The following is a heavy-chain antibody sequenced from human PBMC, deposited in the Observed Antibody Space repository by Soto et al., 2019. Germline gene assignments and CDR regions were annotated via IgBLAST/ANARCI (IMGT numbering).Heavy chain of an antibody. CDR3: ARGYDAAIRNALDL. CDR2: RRDSGHRA. CDR1: GFTFSTYA. Sequence: GGSLRLSCAASGFTFSTYAMAWVRQVPGRGRERLSTRRDSGHRAYYADWVKGRLSNPEESYEDTRYLQINSRRAAYTAVYYCARGYDAAIRNALDLWRQETMVTVSS. J-gene: IGHJ3*01. V-gene: IGHV3-23*01. D-gene: IGHD3-3*01.